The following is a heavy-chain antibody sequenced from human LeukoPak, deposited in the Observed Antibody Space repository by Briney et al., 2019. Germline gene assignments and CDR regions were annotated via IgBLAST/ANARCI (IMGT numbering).Heavy chain of an antibody. J-gene: IGHJ4*02. Sequence: GRSLRLSCAASGFTFSSYVMSWVRQAPGKGLEWVSGKGLEWVSSISGSGGSTNYADSVKGRFTISRDNSKNTLDLQMNSLEADDTAVYYCASRMKGAAGYFANWGQGTLVIVSS. CDR3: ASRMKGAAGYFAN. CDR2: ISGSGGST. D-gene: IGHD6-13*01. V-gene: IGHV3-23*01. CDR1: GFTFSSYV.